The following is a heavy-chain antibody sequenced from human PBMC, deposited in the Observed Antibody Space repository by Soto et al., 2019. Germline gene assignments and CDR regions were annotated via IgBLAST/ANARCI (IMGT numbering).Heavy chain of an antibody. CDR1: GFTVSSKY. V-gene: IGHV3-66*01. J-gene: IGHJ6*03. Sequence: GGSLRLSCAASGFTVSSKYMSWVRQAPGKGLEWVSLIQSGGTTYYADSVKGRFTISRDSSENTLHLQMDSLRAEDTAVYYCARDDVLCDGGSCYGVPMHVWGKGTTVTVPS. CDR3: ARDDVLCDGGSCYGVPMHV. CDR2: IQSGGTT. D-gene: IGHD2-15*01.